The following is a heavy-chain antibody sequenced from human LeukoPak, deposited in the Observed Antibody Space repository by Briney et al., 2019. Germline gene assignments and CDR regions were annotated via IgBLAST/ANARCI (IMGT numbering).Heavy chain of an antibody. CDR1: GFAFSTYS. Sequence: GGSLRLSCAASGFAFSTYSMIWVRQAPGKGLEWVGRIKSKTDGGTTDYIASVKGRFTVSRDDSKNTVYLQMNSLKTEDTAVYYCTTRHYYGSGTYDYWGQGTLVTVSS. D-gene: IGHD3-10*01. J-gene: IGHJ4*02. V-gene: IGHV3-15*01. CDR2: IKSKTDGGTT. CDR3: TTRHYYGSGTYDY.